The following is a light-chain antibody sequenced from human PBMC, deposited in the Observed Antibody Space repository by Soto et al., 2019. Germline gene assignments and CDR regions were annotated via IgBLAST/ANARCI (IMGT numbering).Light chain of an antibody. CDR2: AAS. Sequence: DIQLTQSPSFLSASVGDRVTITCRASQGISSYLAWYQQKPGQAPKLLISAASTLQSGVPSRFSGSGSGTEFTLTISSLQHEDFATYYCQQLNSYPMYTFGQGTKLEIK. V-gene: IGKV1-9*01. CDR3: QQLNSYPMYT. J-gene: IGKJ2*01. CDR1: QGISSY.